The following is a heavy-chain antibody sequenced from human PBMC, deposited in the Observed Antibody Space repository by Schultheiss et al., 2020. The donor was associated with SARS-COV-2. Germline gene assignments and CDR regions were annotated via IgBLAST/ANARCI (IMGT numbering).Heavy chain of an antibody. J-gene: IGHJ4*02. D-gene: IGHD3-22*01. V-gene: IGHV3-30*04. CDR1: GFTFSSYA. CDR3: ARGSEDSSGYLVDY. Sequence: GESLKISCAASGFTFSSYAMHWVRQAPGKGLEWVAVISYDGSNKYYADSVKGRFTISRDNSKNTLYLQMNSLRAEDTAVYYCARGSEDSSGYLVDYWGQGTLVTVSS. CDR2: ISYDGSNK.